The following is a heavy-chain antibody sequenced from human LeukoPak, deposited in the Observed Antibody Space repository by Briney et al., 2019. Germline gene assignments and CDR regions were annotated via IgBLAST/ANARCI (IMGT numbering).Heavy chain of an antibody. J-gene: IGHJ6*03. CDR1: GGTFRTYS. V-gene: IGHV1-69*05. Sequence: ASVKVSCKASGGTFRTYSVTWVRQAPGQGLKWMGGIIPIFGTPNYAQKFQGRVKVTTDDATGTAYMELSSLMSEDTAIYYCARVDRYHFYLDVWGKGTPVTVSS. CDR2: IIPIFGTP. CDR3: ARVDRYHFYLDV.